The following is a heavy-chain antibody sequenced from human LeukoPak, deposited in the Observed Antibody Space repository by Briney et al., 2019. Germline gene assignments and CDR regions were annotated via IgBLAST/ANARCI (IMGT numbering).Heavy chain of an antibody. CDR1: GFTFSSYG. D-gene: IGHD3-10*01. CDR2: IRYGGSNK. CDR3: AKDRYYGSGRFYYYMDV. J-gene: IGHJ6*03. Sequence: GGSLRLSCAASGFTFSSYGMHWVRQAPGKGLEWVAFIRYGGSNKYYADSVKGRFTISRDNSKNTLYLQMNSLRAEDTAVYYCAKDRYYGSGRFYYYMDVWGKGTTVIISS. V-gene: IGHV3-30*02.